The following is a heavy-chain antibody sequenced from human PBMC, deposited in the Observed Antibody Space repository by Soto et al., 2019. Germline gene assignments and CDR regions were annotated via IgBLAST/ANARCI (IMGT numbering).Heavy chain of an antibody. CDR1: GFTFSSYA. J-gene: IGHJ5*02. V-gene: IGHV3-30-3*01. Sequence: QVQLVESGGGVVQPGRSLRLSCAASGFTFSSYAMHWVRQAPGKGLEWVAVISYDGSNKYYADSVKGRFTISRDNSKNTLYLQMNSLRAEATAVYYCARGAATVTTFGLGFDPWGQGTLVTVSS. D-gene: IGHD4-17*01. CDR3: ARGAATVTTFGLGFDP. CDR2: ISYDGSNK.